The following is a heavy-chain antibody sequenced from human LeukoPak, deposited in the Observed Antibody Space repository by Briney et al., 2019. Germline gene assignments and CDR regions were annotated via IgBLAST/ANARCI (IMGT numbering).Heavy chain of an antibody. CDR2: ISGSGGST. V-gene: IGHV3-23*01. J-gene: IGHJ3*02. Sequence: GGSLRLSCAASGFTFSTFAMNWVRQAPGKGLEWVSAISGSGGSTYYADSVKGRFTISRDNSKNTLYLQMNSLRAEDTAVYYCANMNIVVVPAAITDQGDDAFDIWGQGTMVTVSS. CDR1: GFTFSTFA. D-gene: IGHD2-2*02. CDR3: ANMNIVVVPAAITDQGDDAFDI.